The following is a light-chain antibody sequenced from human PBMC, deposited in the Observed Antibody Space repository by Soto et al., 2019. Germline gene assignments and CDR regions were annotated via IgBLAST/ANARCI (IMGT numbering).Light chain of an antibody. V-gene: IGKV3-20*01. CDR1: QSVTSNY. J-gene: IGKJ1*01. CDR2: GAS. Sequence: EIVLTQSPGTLSLSPGERATIFCRASQSVTSNYLAWYQQKPGQAPRLLIYGASNRATGIPDRFSGSGSETDFTLTISRLEPEDFAVYYCQQYSRSPRTFGQGTKVDIK. CDR3: QQYSRSPRT.